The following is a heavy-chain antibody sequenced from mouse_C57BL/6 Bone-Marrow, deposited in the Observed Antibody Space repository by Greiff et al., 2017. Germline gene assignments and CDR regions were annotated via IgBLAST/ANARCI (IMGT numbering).Heavy chain of an antibody. V-gene: IGHV1-82*01. CDR3: ARGLRLFDY. CDR2: IYPGDGDT. D-gene: IGHD3-2*02. J-gene: IGHJ2*01. Sequence: QVQLKQSGPELVKPGASVKISFKASGYAFSSSWMNWVKQGPGKGLEWIGRIYPGDGDTNYNGKFKGKATLTADKSSSTAYMQLSSLTSEDSAVYFCARGLRLFDYWGQGTTLTVSS. CDR1: GYAFSSSW.